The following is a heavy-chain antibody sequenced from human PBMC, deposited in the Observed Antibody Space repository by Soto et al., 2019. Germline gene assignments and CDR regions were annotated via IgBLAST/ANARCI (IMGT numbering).Heavy chain of an antibody. CDR3: ARHPYCGGDCYSSVGMDV. Sequence: PGEALKISGKGSGYSFTSYWIGWVRQMPGKGLEWMGIIYPGESDTRNSPSFQGQVTISADKSISTAYLQWSSLKASDTAMYYCARHPYCGGDCYSSVGMDVWGQGTTVTVSS. CDR2: IYPGESDT. D-gene: IGHD2-21*02. J-gene: IGHJ6*02. CDR1: GYSFTSYW. V-gene: IGHV5-51*01.